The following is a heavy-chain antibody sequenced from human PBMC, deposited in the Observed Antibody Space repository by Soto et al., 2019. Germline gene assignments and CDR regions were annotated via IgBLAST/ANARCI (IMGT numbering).Heavy chain of an antibody. D-gene: IGHD1-1*01. CDR2: LYDVDGS. J-gene: IGHJ3*01. CDR3: ASWHEREHAYDV. CDR1: GLTVSGKKY. Sequence: GGSLRLSCAAFGLTVSGKKYVAWVRQAPGKGLEWVSALYDVDGSFYADSVKGRFTTSSDSSKTTVYLQMNGLRPDDTAVYYCASWHEREHAYDVWGRGTTVTVSS. V-gene: IGHV3-53*01.